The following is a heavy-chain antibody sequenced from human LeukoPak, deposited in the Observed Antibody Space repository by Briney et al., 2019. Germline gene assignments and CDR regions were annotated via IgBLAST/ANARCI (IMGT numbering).Heavy chain of an antibody. V-gene: IGHV4-39*07. CDR2: IYYSGST. J-gene: IGHJ4*02. D-gene: IGHD6-13*01. CDR1: GGSISRSSYY. Sequence: SETLSLTCTVSGGSISRSSYYWGWIRQPPGKGLEWIGSIYYSGSTYYNPSLKSRVTISVDTSKNQFSLKLSSVTAADTAVYYYTRGGIAAAFGYWGQGTLVTVSS. CDR3: TRGGIAAAFGY.